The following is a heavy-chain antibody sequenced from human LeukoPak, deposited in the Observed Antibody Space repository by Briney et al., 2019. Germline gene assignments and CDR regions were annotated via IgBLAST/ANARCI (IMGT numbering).Heavy chain of an antibody. CDR1: GFTFSGYA. CDR3: AKRGSSWSYFDY. Sequence: GSLRLSCAASGFTFSGYAMTWVRQAPGKGLQWVSLISDSGGSTYYADSVKGRFTVSRDNSKATLYLQMNSLRADDTAVYFCAKRGSSWSYFDYWGQGTLVTVSS. D-gene: IGHD6-13*01. CDR2: ISDSGGST. J-gene: IGHJ4*02. V-gene: IGHV3-23*01.